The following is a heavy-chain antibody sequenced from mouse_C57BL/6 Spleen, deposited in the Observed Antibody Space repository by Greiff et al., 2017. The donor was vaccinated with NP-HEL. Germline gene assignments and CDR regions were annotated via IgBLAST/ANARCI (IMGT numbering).Heavy chain of an antibody. CDR2: IRLKSDNYAT. J-gene: IGHJ4*01. CDR1: GFTFSNYW. Sequence: EVKLVESGGGLVQPGGSMKLSCVASGFTFSNYWMNWVRQSPEKGLEWVAQIRLKSDNYATHYAESVKGRFTISRDDSKSSVYLQMNNLRAEDTGIYYCTGWLPSMDYWGQGTSVTVSS. D-gene: IGHD2-2*01. CDR3: TGWLPSMDY. V-gene: IGHV6-3*01.